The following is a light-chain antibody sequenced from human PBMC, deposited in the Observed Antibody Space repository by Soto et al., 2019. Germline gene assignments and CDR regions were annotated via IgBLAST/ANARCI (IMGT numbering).Light chain of an antibody. CDR1: SSDVGAYNF. Sequence: QSALTQPASVSGSPGQSITISCTGTSSDVGAYNFVSWYQQHPGKVPKLMIFDVSSRLSGVSDRFSGSKSGNTASLPISGLQAEDEGHYYCSSYTSSSTHVFGSGTKLTVL. V-gene: IGLV2-14*03. CDR3: SSYTSSSTHV. CDR2: DVS. J-gene: IGLJ1*01.